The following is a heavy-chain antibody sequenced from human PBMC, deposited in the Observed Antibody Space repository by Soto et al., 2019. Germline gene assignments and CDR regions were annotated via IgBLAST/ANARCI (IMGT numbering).Heavy chain of an antibody. V-gene: IGHV3-7*01. Sequence: ESGGGLVQPGGSLRLSCAASGFTFSSYWMSWVRQAPGKGLEWVANIKQDGSEKYYVDSVKGRFTISRDNAKNSLYLQMNSLRAEDTAVYYCASHRYYDFWSGYLNDFDYWGQGTLVTVSS. CDR2: IKQDGSEK. J-gene: IGHJ4*02. D-gene: IGHD3-3*01. CDR3: ASHRYYDFWSGYLNDFDY. CDR1: GFTFSSYW.